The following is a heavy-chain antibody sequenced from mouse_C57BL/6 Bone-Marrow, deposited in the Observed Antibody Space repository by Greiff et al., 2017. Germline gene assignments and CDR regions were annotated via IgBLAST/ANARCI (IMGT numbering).Heavy chain of an antibody. CDR3: APILLLRVDY. V-gene: IGHV1-42*01. CDR2: INPSTGGT. D-gene: IGHD1-1*01. Sequence: EVQLQQSGPELVKPGASVKLSCKASGYSFTGYYMNWVKQSPEKSLEWIGEINPSTGGTTYNQKFKAKATLTVDKSSSTAYMQLQSLTSEDSAVYDCAPILLLRVDYWGQGTSVTVSS. J-gene: IGHJ4*01. CDR1: GYSFTGYY.